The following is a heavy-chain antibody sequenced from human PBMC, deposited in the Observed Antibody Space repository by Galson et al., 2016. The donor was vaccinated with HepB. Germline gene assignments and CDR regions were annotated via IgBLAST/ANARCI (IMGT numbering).Heavy chain of an antibody. CDR1: GDSINNENYY. J-gene: IGHJ5*02. V-gene: IGHV4-31*03. CDR3: ARVAGYTASSGEEWFDP. CDR2: IYYNGNT. Sequence: TLSLTCTVSGDSINNENYYWSWIRQHPGEGLEFIGFIYYNGNTYYNPSLKSRVTISVDTYKNQFSLKLTSMTAADTAVYYCARVAGYTASSGEEWFDPWGQGTLVTVSS. D-gene: IGHD3-16*01.